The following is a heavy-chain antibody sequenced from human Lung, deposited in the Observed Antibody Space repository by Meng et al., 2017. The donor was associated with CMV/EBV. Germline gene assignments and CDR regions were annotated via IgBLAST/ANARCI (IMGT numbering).Heavy chain of an antibody. J-gene: IGHJ6*02. V-gene: IGHV3-30*02. CDR1: GFRFSSYG. D-gene: IGHD2/OR15-2a*01. CDR3: AKEGVNSAHPVYFYSGIDD. Sequence: GESLKISCAVSGFRFSSYGMHWVRLSPGKGLEWLAYLGNDGGKEYYEDSVKGRFTISRDNSKGTLDLQMNSLRPEETGVYYCAKEGVNSAHPVYFYSGIDDWGQGXTVTVSS. CDR2: LGNDGGKE.